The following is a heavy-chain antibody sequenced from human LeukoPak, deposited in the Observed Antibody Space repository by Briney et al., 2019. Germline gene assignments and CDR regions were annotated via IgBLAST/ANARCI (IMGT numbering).Heavy chain of an antibody. J-gene: IGHJ6*03. CDR2: INPNSGGT. V-gene: IGHV1-2*02. D-gene: IGHD3/OR15-3a*01. CDR1: GYTFTGYY. Sequence: GASVKVSCKASGYTFTGYYMHWVRQAPGQGLEWMGWINPNSGGTNYAQKFQGRVTMTRDTSISTAYMELSRLRSDDTAVYYCARANSATGYYTYYYYYMDVWGKGTTVTISS. CDR3: ARANSATGYYTYYYYYMDV.